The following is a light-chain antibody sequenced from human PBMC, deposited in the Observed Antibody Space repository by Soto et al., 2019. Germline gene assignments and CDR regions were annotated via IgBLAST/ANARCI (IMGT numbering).Light chain of an antibody. CDR2: EVS. J-gene: IGLJ1*01. CDR3: SSYTSSSTYYV. CDR1: SSDVGGYNY. V-gene: IGLV2-14*01. Sequence: QSALTQPASVSESPGQSNTITCPGTSSDVGGYNYVSWYQQHPGKAPKLMIYEVSNRPSGVSNRFSGSKSGNTASLTISGLQAEDEADYYCSSYTSSSTYYVFGTGTKVTVL.